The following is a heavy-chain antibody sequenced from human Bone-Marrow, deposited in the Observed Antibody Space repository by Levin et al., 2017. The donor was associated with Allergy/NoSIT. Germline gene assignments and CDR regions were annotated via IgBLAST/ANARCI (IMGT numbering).Heavy chain of an antibody. J-gene: IGHJ4*02. CDR3: AKGTADETTYFDY. D-gene: IGHD1/OR15-1a*01. V-gene: IGHV3-30*18. CDR1: GFTFSSYG. CDR2: ISYDGSNK. Sequence: PGGSLRLSCAASGFTFSSYGMHWVRQAPGKGLEWVAVISYDGSNKYYADSVKGRFTISRDNSKNTLYLQMNSLRAEDTAVYYCAKGTADETTYFDYWGQGTLVTVSS.